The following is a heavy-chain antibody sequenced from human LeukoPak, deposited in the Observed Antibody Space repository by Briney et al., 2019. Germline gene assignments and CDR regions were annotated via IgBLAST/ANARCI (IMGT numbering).Heavy chain of an antibody. CDR1: GYSFTSYW. CDR2: IYPGDSDT. D-gene: IGHD6-19*01. Sequence: GESLKISCKGSGYSFTSYWIGRVRQMPGKGLEWMGIIYPGDSDTRYSPSFQGQVTISADKSISTAYLQWSSLKASDTAMYYCARQYSSGWSHDAFDIWGQGTMVTVSS. V-gene: IGHV5-51*01. J-gene: IGHJ3*02. CDR3: ARQYSSGWSHDAFDI.